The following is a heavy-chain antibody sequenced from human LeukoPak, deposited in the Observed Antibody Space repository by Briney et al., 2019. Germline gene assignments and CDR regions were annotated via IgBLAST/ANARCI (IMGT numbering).Heavy chain of an antibody. CDR2: IIPIFGTA. J-gene: IGHJ4*02. CDR1: GGTFSSYA. D-gene: IGHD5-24*01. V-gene: IGHV1-69*05. Sequence: GASVKVSCKASGGTFSSYAISWVRQAPGQGLEWTGGIIPIFGTANYAQKFQGRVTMTRGMSTSTVYMELSSLRSEDTAVYYCARERDGYNSGWGQGTLVTVSS. CDR3: ARERDGYNSG.